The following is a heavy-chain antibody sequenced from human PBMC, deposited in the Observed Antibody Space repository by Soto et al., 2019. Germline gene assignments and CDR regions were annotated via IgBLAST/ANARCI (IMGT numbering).Heavy chain of an antibody. CDR1: GFIFRNHV. CDR3: AKIHSRGMIFGAGS. Sequence: PGGSLRLSCAASGFIFRNHVLNWVRQAPGKGLEWVSAIDNSGDGSFYADSVKGRFIISRDNSKDTVFLHMNNLRLEDTAFYYCAKIHSRGMIFGAGSWGQGTLVTVSS. J-gene: IGHJ5*02. D-gene: IGHD3-3*01. CDR2: IDNSGDGS. V-gene: IGHV3-23*05.